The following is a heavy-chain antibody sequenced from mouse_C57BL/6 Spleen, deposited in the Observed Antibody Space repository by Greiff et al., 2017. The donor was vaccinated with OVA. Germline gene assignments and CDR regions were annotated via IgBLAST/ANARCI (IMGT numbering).Heavy chain of an antibody. D-gene: IGHD1-1*01. Sequence: VQLQQSGPELVKPGASVKISCKASGYTFTDYYMNWVKQSHGKSLEWIGDINPNNGGTSYNQKFKGKATLTVDKSSSTAYMELRSLTSEDSAVYYCARTGDGSRPFAYWGQGTLVTVSA. J-gene: IGHJ3*01. V-gene: IGHV1-26*01. CDR1: GYTFTDYY. CDR3: ARTGDGSRPFAY. CDR2: INPNNGGT.